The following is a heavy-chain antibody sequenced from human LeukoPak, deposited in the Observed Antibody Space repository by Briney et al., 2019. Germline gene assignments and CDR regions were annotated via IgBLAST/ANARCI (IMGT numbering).Heavy chain of an antibody. V-gene: IGHV1-2*02. D-gene: IGHD3-22*01. CDR1: GYTFTGYY. J-gene: IGHJ4*02. CDR3: ARDYGSSGYYSQGY. Sequence: ASVKVSCKASGYTFTGYYMHWVRQAPGQGLEWMGWINPNSGGTNYAQKFQGRVTMTRDTSISTAYMELSRLRSDDTAVYYCARDYGSSGYYSQGYWGQGTLVTVSS. CDR2: INPNSGGT.